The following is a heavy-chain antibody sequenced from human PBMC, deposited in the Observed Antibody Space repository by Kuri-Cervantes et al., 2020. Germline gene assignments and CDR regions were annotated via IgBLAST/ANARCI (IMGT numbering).Heavy chain of an antibody. J-gene: IGHJ3*02. Sequence: GGSLRLSCAASGFTFSSYAMHWVRQAPGKGLEYVSAISSNGGSTYYADSVKGRFTISRDNSKNTLYLQMNSLRAEDTAVYYCAKDRGGYCSSTSCPLTDAFDIWGQGTMVTVSS. V-gene: IGHV3-64*02. CDR3: AKDRGGYCSSTSCPLTDAFDI. CDR2: ISSNGGST. D-gene: IGHD2-2*01. CDR1: GFTFSSYA.